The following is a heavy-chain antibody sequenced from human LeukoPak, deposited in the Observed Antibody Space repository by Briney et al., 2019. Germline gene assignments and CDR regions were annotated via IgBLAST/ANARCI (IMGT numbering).Heavy chain of an antibody. V-gene: IGHV1-69*13. CDR2: IIPIFGTA. CDR1: GGTFSSYA. D-gene: IGHD1-26*01. J-gene: IGHJ4*02. Sequence: RASVKVSCKASGGTFSSYAISWVRQAPGQGLEWMGGIIPIFGTANYAQKFQGRVTITADESTSTAYMELSSLRSEDTAVYYCARLWELPFPDDYWGQGTLVTVSS. CDR3: ARLWELPFPDDY.